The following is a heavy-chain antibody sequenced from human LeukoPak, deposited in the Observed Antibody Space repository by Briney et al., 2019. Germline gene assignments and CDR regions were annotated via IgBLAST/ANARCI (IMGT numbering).Heavy chain of an antibody. CDR2: IYHSGST. D-gene: IGHD6-13*01. J-gene: IGHJ5*02. CDR3: ARPRGIAARNWFDP. Sequence: TSETLSLTCAVSGGSISSSNWWSWVRQPPGKGLEWIGEIYHSGSTNYNPSLKSRVTISVDKSKNQFSLKLSSVTAADTAVYYCARPRGIAARNWFDPWGQGTLVTVSS. CDR1: GGSISSSNW. V-gene: IGHV4-4*02.